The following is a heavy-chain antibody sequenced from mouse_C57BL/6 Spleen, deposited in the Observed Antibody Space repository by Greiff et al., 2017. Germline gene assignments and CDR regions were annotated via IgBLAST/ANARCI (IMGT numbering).Heavy chain of an antibody. CDR2: IDPNSGGT. Sequence: QVQLQQSGAELVKPGASVKLSCKASGYTFTSYWMHWVKQRPGRGLEWIGRIDPNSGGTKYNEKFKSKATLTVDKPSSTAYMQLSSLTSEDSAVYYCARFPITTVVAYYFDYWGQGTTLTVSS. D-gene: IGHD1-1*01. J-gene: IGHJ2*01. CDR3: ARFPITTVVAYYFDY. CDR1: GYTFTSYW. V-gene: IGHV1-72*01.